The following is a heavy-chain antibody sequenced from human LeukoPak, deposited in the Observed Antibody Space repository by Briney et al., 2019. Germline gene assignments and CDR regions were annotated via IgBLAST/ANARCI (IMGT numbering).Heavy chain of an antibody. CDR1: GGSISSYY. V-gene: IGHV4-59*08. CDR3: ARLPYYYDSSLYRDY. CDR2: IYYRWST. D-gene: IGHD3-22*01. J-gene: IGHJ4*02. Sequence: SSETLSLTCTVSGGSISSYYWSWIRQPPGKGLEWIGYIYYRWSTNYNPSLKSRVTISVDTSKNQFSLKLSSVTAADTAVYYCARLPYYYDSSLYRDYWGQGTLVTVSS.